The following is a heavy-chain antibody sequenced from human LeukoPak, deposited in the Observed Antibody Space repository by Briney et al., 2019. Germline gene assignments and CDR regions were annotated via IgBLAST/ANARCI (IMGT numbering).Heavy chain of an antibody. V-gene: IGHV3-74*01. J-gene: IGHJ3*02. D-gene: IGHD3-10*01. CDR2: INSDGSST. CDR1: GFTFSSYW. CDR3: ASDSGVWGAFDI. Sequence: GGSLRLSCAASGFTFSSYWMHWVRQAPGKGLVWVSRINSDGSSTSYADSVKGRFTISRDNAKNTLYLQMNSLRAEDTAVYYCASDSGVWGAFDIWGQGTMVTVSS.